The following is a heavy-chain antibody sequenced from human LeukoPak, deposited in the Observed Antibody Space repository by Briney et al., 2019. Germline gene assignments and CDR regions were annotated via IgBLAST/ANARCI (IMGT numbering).Heavy chain of an antibody. CDR1: GFTTSGHS. Sequence: QTGGPLRLSCAAAGFTTSGHSMRWLHQAPGKGLEWVANITQGGSDKYYVDSVKGHFTISRDNANNLLYLQMNSLRGEDTAVYYCTRDRSRAEDDWGQGTLVTVSS. CDR3: TRDRSRAEDD. J-gene: IGHJ4*02. V-gene: IGHV3-7*01. D-gene: IGHD1-14*01. CDR2: ITQGGSDK.